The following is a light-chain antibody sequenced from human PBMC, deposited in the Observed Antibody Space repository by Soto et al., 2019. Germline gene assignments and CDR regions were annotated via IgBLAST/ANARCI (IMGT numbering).Light chain of an antibody. V-gene: IGLV2-14*01. CDR3: SSYTSSSTSYV. CDR2: DVN. Sequence: QSALTQPASVSGSPGQSITISCTGTSSDVGGYKYVSWYQQHPGKAPKLMIYDVNNRPSGLSNRFSGSKSGNTASLTISGPQADDEADYYCSSYTSSSTSYVFGTGTKLTVL. J-gene: IGLJ1*01. CDR1: SSDVGGYKY.